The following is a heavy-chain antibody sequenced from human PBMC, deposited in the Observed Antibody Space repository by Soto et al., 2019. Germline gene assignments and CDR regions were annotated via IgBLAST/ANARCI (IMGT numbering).Heavy chain of an antibody. Sequence: SETLSLTCTVSGGSISNYYWSWIRQPPGKGLEWIGYIYFSGRINYNPSLKSRVTISVDTSKNQFSLKLSSVTAADTAVYYCARVLFGRGNWFDPWGQGTLVTVSS. CDR2: IYFSGRI. CDR1: GGSISNYY. CDR3: ARVLFGRGNWFDP. V-gene: IGHV4-59*01. J-gene: IGHJ5*02. D-gene: IGHD3-3*01.